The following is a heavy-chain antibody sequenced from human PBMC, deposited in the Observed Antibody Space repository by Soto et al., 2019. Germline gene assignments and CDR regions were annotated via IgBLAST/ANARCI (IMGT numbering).Heavy chain of an antibody. J-gene: IGHJ4*02. V-gene: IGHV4-59*01. CDR3: ARYRREAVAGYTLDN. D-gene: IGHD6-13*01. CDR1: GGSIISNY. Sequence: PSETLSLTCTVSGGSIISNYCTFIRHPPWKGLEWIGYVYNSGSTNYNPSLKSRVTISEDTSKSQFSLKVNSMTAADTAVYYCARYRREAVAGYTLDNWGQGILVTVSS. CDR2: VYNSGST.